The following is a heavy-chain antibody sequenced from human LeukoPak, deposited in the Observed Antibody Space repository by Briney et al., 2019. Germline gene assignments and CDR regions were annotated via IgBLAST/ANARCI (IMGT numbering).Heavy chain of an antibody. CDR3: AKNTKPTLVTPDF. J-gene: IGHJ4*02. CDR2: IPYDGSNT. Sequence: GGSLRLSCAASGFSFSSYGTHWVRQAPGKGLEWVAVIPYDGSNTYYADSVKGRFTISRDNSKNTLYLQMNSLRVEDSAVYYCAKNTKPTLVTPDFWGQGTLVTVSS. V-gene: IGHV3-30*18. CDR1: GFSFSSYG. D-gene: IGHD4-23*01.